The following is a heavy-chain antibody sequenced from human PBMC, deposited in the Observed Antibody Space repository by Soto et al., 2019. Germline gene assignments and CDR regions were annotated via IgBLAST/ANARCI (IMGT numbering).Heavy chain of an antibody. CDR2: IFPGDSDI. D-gene: IGHD2-15*01. V-gene: IGHV5-51*01. CDR1: GYIFTSYW. CDR3: ARHGSAMAATNTYFDS. Sequence: GESLKISCKGSGYIFTSYWIGWVRHMPWKGLEWMGIIFPGDSDIRYSPSFQGQVTISADKSISTAYLQWNSLKASDTAMYYCARHGSAMAATNTYFDSWGQHTVVTISS. J-gene: IGHJ4*01.